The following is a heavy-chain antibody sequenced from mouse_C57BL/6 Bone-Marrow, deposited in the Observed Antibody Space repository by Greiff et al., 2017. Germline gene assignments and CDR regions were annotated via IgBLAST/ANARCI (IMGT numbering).Heavy chain of an antibody. D-gene: IGHD1-1*01. CDR3: ARVSPLRLYYFDY. CDR1: GYTFTSYW. V-gene: IGHV1-69*01. Sequence: VQLQQPGAELVMPGASVKLSCKASGYTFTSYWMHWVKQRPGQGLEWIGEIDPSDSYTNYTQKFKGKSTLTVDKSSSTAYMQRSSLTSEDSAVYYCARVSPLRLYYFDYWGQGTTLTVSS. J-gene: IGHJ2*01. CDR2: IDPSDSYT.